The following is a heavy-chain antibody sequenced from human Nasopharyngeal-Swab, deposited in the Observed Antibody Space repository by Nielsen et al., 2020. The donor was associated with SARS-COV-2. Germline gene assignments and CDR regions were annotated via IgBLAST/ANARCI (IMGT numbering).Heavy chain of an antibody. Sequence: RRQSPGKGLEWSADINHSGSTNYNPSLKSRVTLSVDTSMNQVSLEVSSVTAADTAVYYCARGLSGIVPAPILGLGPYYYYYYMDVWGKGTTVTVSS. CDR2: INHSGST. J-gene: IGHJ6*03. V-gene: IGHV4-34*01. CDR3: ARGLSGIVPAPILGLGPYYYYYYMDV. D-gene: IGHD2-2*01.